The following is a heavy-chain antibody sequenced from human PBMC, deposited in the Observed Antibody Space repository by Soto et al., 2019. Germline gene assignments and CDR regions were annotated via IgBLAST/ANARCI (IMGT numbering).Heavy chain of an antibody. D-gene: IGHD4-17*01. Sequence: QVQLVQSGPEVKKPGTSVRVSCKTAGYTFTNYGITWVRQAPGQGLEWMGWIGAYNGNTNYAQRFQGRLTMTTDTSTETGDMELRSLKSDDTAVYYCARGYGDYIRALDVWGQGTTVTVSS. CDR3: ARGYGDYIRALDV. V-gene: IGHV1-18*04. J-gene: IGHJ6*02. CDR1: GYTFTNYG. CDR2: IGAYNGNT.